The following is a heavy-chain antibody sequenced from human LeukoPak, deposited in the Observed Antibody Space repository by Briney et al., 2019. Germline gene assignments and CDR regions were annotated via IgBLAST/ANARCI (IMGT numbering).Heavy chain of an antibody. CDR3: ARVSSGRWYEFDY. CDR1: GGTFSSYA. Sequence: SVKVSCKASGGTFSSYAISWVRQAPGQGLEWMGRIIPILGIANYAQKFQGRVTITADKSTSTAYMELSSLRSEDTAVYYCARVSSGRWYEFDYWGQGTLVTVSS. J-gene: IGHJ4*02. CDR2: IIPILGIA. V-gene: IGHV1-69*04. D-gene: IGHD4-23*01.